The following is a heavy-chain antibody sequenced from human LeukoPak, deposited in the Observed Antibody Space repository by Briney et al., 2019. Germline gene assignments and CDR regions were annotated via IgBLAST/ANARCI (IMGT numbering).Heavy chain of an antibody. V-gene: IGHV5-51*01. CDR3: ARHRGDGYNSAFDI. CDR1: GSIFTSYW. J-gene: IGHJ3*02. Sequence: GASLQISCKGSGSIFTSYWIGWVRRLPGKGLEGMGIIYPGDSDTRYSPSFQGQVPISADKSISTAYLQWSSLKASDTAMYYCARHRGDGYNSAFDIWGQGTMVTVSS. CDR2: IYPGDSDT. D-gene: IGHD5-24*01.